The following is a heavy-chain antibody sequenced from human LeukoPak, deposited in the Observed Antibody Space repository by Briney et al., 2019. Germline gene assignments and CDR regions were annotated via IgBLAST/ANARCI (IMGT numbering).Heavy chain of an antibody. CDR2: ISYSGST. V-gene: IGHV4-59*01. D-gene: IGHD3-22*01. Sequence: SDTVSLTCTVSGDSISRYYWTWMRQPPGKGLEWIGFISYSGSTNYNPSLKSRVTISSDTSNNQFSLKLSSATAADTAVYYCARDRGSDSSGYYGYWGQGTLVTVSS. CDR3: ARDRGSDSSGYYGY. CDR1: GDSISRYY. J-gene: IGHJ4*02.